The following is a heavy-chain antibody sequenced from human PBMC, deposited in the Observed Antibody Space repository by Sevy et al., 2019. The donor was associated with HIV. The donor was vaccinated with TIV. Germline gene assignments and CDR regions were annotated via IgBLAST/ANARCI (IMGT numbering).Heavy chain of an antibody. D-gene: IGHD2-8*01. CDR2: ISNDGSDT. CDR3: AKRDINDLFLMAS. CDR1: GFTFSGYG. V-gene: IGHV3-30*18. Sequence: GGSLRLSCATSGFTFSGYGMHWVRQAPGKGLEWLALISNDGSDTYYADSVRGRFTISSDNSKNTLSLLMTSLKPEDTAIYHCAKRDINDLFLMASWGQGTLVTVSS. J-gene: IGHJ5*02.